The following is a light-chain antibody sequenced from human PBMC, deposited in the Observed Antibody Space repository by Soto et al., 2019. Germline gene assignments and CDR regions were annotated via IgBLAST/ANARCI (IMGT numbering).Light chain of an antibody. CDR1: QTISSW. Sequence: DIQMTQSPSTLSGSVGDRVTITCRASQTISSWLAWYQQKPGKAPKLLIYKASTLKSGVPDRFSGSGSGTDFTLTISRLEPEDFAVYYCQQFGDSLTFGPGTKVDIK. CDR3: QQFGDSLT. J-gene: IGKJ3*01. CDR2: KAS. V-gene: IGKV1-5*03.